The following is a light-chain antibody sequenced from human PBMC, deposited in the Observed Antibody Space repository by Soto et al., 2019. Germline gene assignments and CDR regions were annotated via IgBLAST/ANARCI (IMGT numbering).Light chain of an antibody. Sequence: QSVLTQPPSVSGAPGRRVTISCTGSSSNIGAGYDVHWYQQLPGTAPKLLIYGNSNRPSGVPDRFSGSKSGTSASLAITGLQAEDEADYYCAAWDDTLYGFVFGTGTKVTVL. CDR3: AAWDDTLYGFV. CDR2: GNS. V-gene: IGLV1-40*01. J-gene: IGLJ1*01. CDR1: SSNIGAGYD.